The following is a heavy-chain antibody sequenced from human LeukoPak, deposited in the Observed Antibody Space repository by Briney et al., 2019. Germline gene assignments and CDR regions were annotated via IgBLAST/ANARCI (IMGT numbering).Heavy chain of an antibody. CDR3: ARNTRAATGYFDY. Sequence: SETLSLTCTVSGGSISSGGYCWSWIRQHPGKGLEWIGYIYYSGTTYYNSSLKSRVTISVDTSENQFSLKLSSVTAADTAVYYCARNTRAATGYFDYWGQGTLVTVSS. CDR2: IYYSGTT. V-gene: IGHV4-31*03. CDR1: GGSISSGGYC. J-gene: IGHJ4*02. D-gene: IGHD4-17*01.